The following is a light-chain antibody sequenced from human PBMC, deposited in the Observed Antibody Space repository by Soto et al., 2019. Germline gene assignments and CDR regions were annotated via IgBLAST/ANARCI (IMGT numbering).Light chain of an antibody. Sequence: ESVLTQSPGTLSLSPGERATVSSRASQSVASRYLAWYQHKPGEAPRLLIYGASNRATGTPDRYSGSGSGADFTLTINRLEPEDFAVYYCQQNRTSFTWSFDQGTKVEIK. CDR2: GAS. J-gene: IGKJ1*01. V-gene: IGKV3-20*01. CDR3: QQNRTSFTWS. CDR1: QSVASRY.